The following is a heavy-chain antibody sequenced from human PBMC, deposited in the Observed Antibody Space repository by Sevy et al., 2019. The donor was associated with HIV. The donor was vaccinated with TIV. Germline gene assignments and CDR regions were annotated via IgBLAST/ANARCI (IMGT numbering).Heavy chain of an antibody. CDR1: GGSISSYY. D-gene: IGHD6-19*01. J-gene: IGHJ4*02. CDR3: ARGGLAVAGSVAYFDY. V-gene: IGHV4-4*07. Sequence: SETLSLTCTVSGGSISSYYWSWIRQPAGKGLEWIGRLYTSGSTNYNPSLKSRVTMSVDTSKNQFSLKLSSVTAADTAVYYCARGGLAVAGSVAYFDYWGQGTLVTVSS. CDR2: LYTSGST.